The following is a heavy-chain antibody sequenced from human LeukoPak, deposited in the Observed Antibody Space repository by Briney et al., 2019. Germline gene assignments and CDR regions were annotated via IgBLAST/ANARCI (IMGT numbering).Heavy chain of an antibody. D-gene: IGHD3-10*01. CDR2: IYHSGST. V-gene: IGHV4-39*07. CDR3: ARGGYYYGSGSLAPFDY. J-gene: IGHJ4*02. CDR1: GGSISSSSYY. Sequence: SETLSLTCTVSGGSISSSSYYWGWIRQPPGKGLEWIGSIYHSGSTYYNPSLKSRVTISVDTSKNQFSLKLSSVTAADTAVYYCARGGYYYGSGSLAPFDYWGQGTLVTVSS.